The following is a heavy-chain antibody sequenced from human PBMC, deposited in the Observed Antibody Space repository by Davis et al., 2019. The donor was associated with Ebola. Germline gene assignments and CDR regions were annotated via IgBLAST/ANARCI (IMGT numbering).Heavy chain of an antibody. Sequence: GESLKLSCAASGFTFSSYCMSWVRQAPGKGLEWVANIKQDGSEKYYVDSVKGRFTISRDNAKNSLYLQMNSLRAEDTAVYYCARDIALYYDFWSGTVDYWGQGTLVTVSS. CDR2: IKQDGSEK. CDR1: GFTFSSYC. J-gene: IGHJ4*02. D-gene: IGHD3-3*01. CDR3: ARDIALYYDFWSGTVDY. V-gene: IGHV3-7*03.